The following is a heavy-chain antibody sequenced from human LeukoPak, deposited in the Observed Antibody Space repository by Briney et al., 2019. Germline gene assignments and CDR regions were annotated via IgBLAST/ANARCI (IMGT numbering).Heavy chain of an antibody. J-gene: IGHJ4*02. Sequence: SETLSLTCTVSGGSISSSSYYWGWIRQPPGKGLEWIGEINHSGSTNYNPSLKSRVTISVDTSKNQFSLKLSSVTAADTAVYYCARRAGAYSHPYDYWGQGTLVTVSS. CDR2: INHSGST. V-gene: IGHV4-39*07. CDR1: GGSISSSSYY. CDR3: ARRAGAYSHPYDY. D-gene: IGHD4/OR15-4a*01.